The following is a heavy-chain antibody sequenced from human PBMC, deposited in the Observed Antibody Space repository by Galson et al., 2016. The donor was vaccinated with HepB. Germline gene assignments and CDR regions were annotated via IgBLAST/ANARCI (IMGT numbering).Heavy chain of an antibody. CDR1: GFNFGGYW. CDR2: IQQDGSPK. D-gene: IGHD1-26*01. Sequence: SLRLSCAASGFNFGGYWMSWVRQAPGKGLEWVANIQQDGSPKSYADSVKGRFTVSRDNAKNSLYPQMNSLRAEDTAVYYCANFETSILGATSDYWGQGTLVTVSS. CDR3: ANFETSILGATSDY. V-gene: IGHV3-7*03. J-gene: IGHJ4*02.